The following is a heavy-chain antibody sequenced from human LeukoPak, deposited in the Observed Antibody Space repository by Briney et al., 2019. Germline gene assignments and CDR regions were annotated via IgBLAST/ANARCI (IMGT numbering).Heavy chain of an antibody. V-gene: IGHV1-2*02. D-gene: IGHD3-9*01. J-gene: IGHJ3*02. CDR1: GYTFNTYG. CDR2: INPNSGGT. CDR3: ARDWVLTGSDTAFDI. Sequence: ASVKVSCKASGYTFNTYGITWVRQAPGQGLEWMGWINPNSGGTNYAQKFQGRVTMTRDTSISTAYMELSRLRSDDTAVYYCARDWVLTGSDTAFDIWGQGTMVTVSS.